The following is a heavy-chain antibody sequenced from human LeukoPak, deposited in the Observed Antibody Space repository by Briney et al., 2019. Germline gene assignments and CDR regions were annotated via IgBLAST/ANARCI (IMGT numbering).Heavy chain of an antibody. CDR2: IYSSGNT. CDR1: GVSISNYY. V-gene: IGHV4-59*08. CDR3: ARRYTASPGERFDY. J-gene: IGHJ4*02. Sequence: SETLSLTCTVSGVSISNYYWTWIRQPPGKGLEWIGYIYSSGNTNYNPSLNSRVTISLDASKNQFSLMLRSLTAADTAVYYCARRYTASPGERFDYWGQGSLVTVSS. D-gene: IGHD1-1*01.